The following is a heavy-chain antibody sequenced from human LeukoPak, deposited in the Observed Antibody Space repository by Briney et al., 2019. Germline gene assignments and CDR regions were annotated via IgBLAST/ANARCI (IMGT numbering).Heavy chain of an antibody. CDR3: ARGGSLGY. Sequence: LSLTCTVSGGSISTYYWSWIRQPPGKGLEWVSKISSSGSAIYYADSVKGRFTISRDNAKSTLYLQMNSLRVEDTAVYYCARGGSLGYWGQGTLVTVSS. CDR1: GGSISTYY. CDR2: ISSSGSAI. J-gene: IGHJ4*02. D-gene: IGHD6-19*01. V-gene: IGHV3-11*04.